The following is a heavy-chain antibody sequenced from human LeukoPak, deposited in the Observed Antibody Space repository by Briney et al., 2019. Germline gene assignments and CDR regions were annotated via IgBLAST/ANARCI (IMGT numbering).Heavy chain of an antibody. J-gene: IGHJ4*02. D-gene: IGHD6-13*01. CDR3: ATSAAAAGTE. V-gene: IGHV3-7*03. CDR1: GFTFNYYW. Sequence: GGSLRLSCAASGFTFNYYWMSWVRQSPGKGLDWGANINEDGSVKHYVDSVKGRFTISRDNAKNSVYLHMNSLRAEDTAVYYCATSAAAAGTEWGQGSLVTVSS. CDR2: INEDGSVK.